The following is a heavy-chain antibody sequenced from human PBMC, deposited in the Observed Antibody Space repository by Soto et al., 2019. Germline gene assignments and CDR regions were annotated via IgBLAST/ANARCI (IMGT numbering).Heavy chain of an antibody. CDR1: GFTFSSYS. V-gene: IGHV3-23*01. J-gene: IGHJ4*02. CDR3: TKGGIPRRYNIPKVDFDF. CDR2: ISGSGATT. D-gene: IGHD1-1*01. Sequence: PGESLKISCVASGFTFSSYSVNWVRQAPGRGLEWVSAISGSGATTYYPDSVKGRFTISRDNSKNTLYLQMNNLRADDTAVYYCTKGGIPRRYNIPKVDFDFWGQGSLVTVSS.